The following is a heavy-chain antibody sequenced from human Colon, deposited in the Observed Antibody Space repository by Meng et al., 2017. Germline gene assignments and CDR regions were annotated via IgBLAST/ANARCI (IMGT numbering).Heavy chain of an antibody. V-gene: IGHV4-31*03. CDR3: ARASYGSGSPLGESWFDP. CDR1: GDSISSGGYY. D-gene: IGHD3-10*01. Sequence: QVQLQESGPGLVKPSQTLSLTCTVPGDSISSGGYYWSWIRQHPGKGLEWSGYIHYSESTYYNPSLKSRVTISVDTSKNQFSLKLSSVTAADTAVYYCARASYGSGSPLGESWFDPWGQGTLVTVSS. J-gene: IGHJ5*02. CDR2: IHYSEST.